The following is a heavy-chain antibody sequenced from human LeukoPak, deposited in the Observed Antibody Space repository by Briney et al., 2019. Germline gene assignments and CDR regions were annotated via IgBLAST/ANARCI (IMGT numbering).Heavy chain of an antibody. CDR3: ARSMVRGGYAFDI. V-gene: IGHV3-33*01. D-gene: IGHD3-10*01. CDR1: GFTFSSYG. Sequence: GRSLRLSCAASGFTFSSYGMHWVRQAPGKGLERVAVIWYDGSNKYYADSVKGRLTISRDNAKNSLYLQMNSLRDEDTAVYYCARSMVRGGYAFDIWGQGTMVTVSS. J-gene: IGHJ3*02. CDR2: IWYDGSNK.